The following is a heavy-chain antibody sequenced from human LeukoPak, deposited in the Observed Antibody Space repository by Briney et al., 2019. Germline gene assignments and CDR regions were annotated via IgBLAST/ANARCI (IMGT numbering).Heavy chain of an antibody. CDR3: ASVTIGYSYGFCDY. Sequence: SGTLSLTCAVYGGSFSGYYWSWIRQPPGKGLEWIGEINHSGGTNYNPSLKSRVTISVDTSKNQFSLKLSSVTAADTAVYYCASVTIGYSYGFCDYWGQGTLVTVSS. V-gene: IGHV4-34*01. D-gene: IGHD5-18*01. CDR1: GGSFSGYY. CDR2: INHSGGT. J-gene: IGHJ4*02.